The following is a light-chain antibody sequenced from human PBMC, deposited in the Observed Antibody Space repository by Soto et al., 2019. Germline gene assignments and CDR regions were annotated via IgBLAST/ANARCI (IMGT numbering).Light chain of an antibody. J-gene: IGLJ2*01. Sequence: SYELTQPPSVSVAPGKTARITCGGNNIGSKSVHWYQQKPGQAPVLVIYYDSDRPSGIPERFSGSNSGNTDTLTISRVEAGDEADYYCQVWDSSSDHHVVFGGGTKVTVL. V-gene: IGLV3-21*04. CDR2: YDS. CDR1: NIGSKS. CDR3: QVWDSSSDHHVV.